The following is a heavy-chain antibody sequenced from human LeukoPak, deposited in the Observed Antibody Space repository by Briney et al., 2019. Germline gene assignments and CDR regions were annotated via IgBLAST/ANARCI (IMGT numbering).Heavy chain of an antibody. Sequence: GESLKISCKGSGFSFTSYWIAWVRQMPGKGLEWMGIIYPGDSETRYNPAFQGQVTTSADKSNTTAYLQWSSLKASDTAIYYCTRRQWTAYAIGDYWGQGTLVTVSS. CDR3: TRRQWTAYAIGDY. CDR2: IYPGDSET. CDR1: GFSFTSYW. V-gene: IGHV5-51*01. D-gene: IGHD2-8*01. J-gene: IGHJ4*02.